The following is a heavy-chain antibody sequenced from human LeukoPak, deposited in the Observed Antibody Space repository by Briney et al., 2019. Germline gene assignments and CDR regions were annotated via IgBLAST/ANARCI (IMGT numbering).Heavy chain of an antibody. J-gene: IGHJ4*01. Sequence: SETLSLTCTVSGGSTSSYYWSWIRQPPGKGREGIGDVYYTGTTNYNPSLNSRVTISANTSKNQFSLKLSSVTAADTAVYYCARLDSSGYHSDYWGQGTLVTVSS. V-gene: IGHV4-59*08. CDR1: GGSTSSYY. D-gene: IGHD3-22*01. CDR3: ARLDSSGYHSDY. CDR2: VYYTGTT.